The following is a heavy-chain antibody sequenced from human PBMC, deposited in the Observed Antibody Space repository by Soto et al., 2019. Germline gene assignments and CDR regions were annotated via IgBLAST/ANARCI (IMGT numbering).Heavy chain of an antibody. CDR1: GGSISSYY. D-gene: IGHD2-8*02. CDR2: IYYTGST. V-gene: IGHV4-59*01. J-gene: IGHJ4*02. Sequence: SETLSLTCTVSGGSISSYYWSWIRQPPGKGLEWIGYIYYTGSTNYNPSLKSRVTISVDTSKNQFSLKLSSVTAADTAVYYCARDKITGLFDYWGQGTLVTVSS. CDR3: ARDKITGLFDY.